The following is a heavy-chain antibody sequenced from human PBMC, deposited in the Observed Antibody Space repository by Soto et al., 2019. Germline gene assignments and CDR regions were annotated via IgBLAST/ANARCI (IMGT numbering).Heavy chain of an antibody. CDR1: GGTFSSYT. CDR2: IIPILGIA. J-gene: IGHJ4*02. CDR3: ASTTRRDGCNLAFDY. D-gene: IGHD6-19*01. Sequence: QVQLVQSGAEVKKPGSSVKVSCKASGGTFSSYTISWVRQAPGQGLEWMGRIIPILGIANYAQKFQGRVTITADKSTSTAYMELRSLRSEDTAVYYGASTTRRDGCNLAFDYWGQGTLVSVSS. V-gene: IGHV1-69*02.